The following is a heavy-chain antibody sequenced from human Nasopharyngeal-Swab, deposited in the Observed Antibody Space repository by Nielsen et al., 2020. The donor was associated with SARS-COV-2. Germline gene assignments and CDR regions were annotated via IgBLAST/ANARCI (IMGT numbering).Heavy chain of an antibody. Sequence: GESLKISCAASGFIFRSYAISWVRQAPGKGLEWVSVISGSDHTTYYADSVKGRFTISRDNSKNTVNLQMNSLRVEDTAIYYCAKDRDSGDDSDDYYHYYGMDVWGQGTTVTVFS. CDR3: AKDRDSGDDSDDYYHYYGMDV. J-gene: IGHJ6*02. V-gene: IGHV3-23*01. CDR2: ISGSDHTT. D-gene: IGHD5-12*01. CDR1: GFIFRSYA.